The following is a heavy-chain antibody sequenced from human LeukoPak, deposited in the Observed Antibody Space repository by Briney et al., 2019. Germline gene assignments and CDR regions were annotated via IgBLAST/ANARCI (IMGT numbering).Heavy chain of an antibody. J-gene: IGHJ6*03. CDR3: ARGSDTGITIFGVVNYYYYYMDV. CDR2: IKQDGSEK. V-gene: IGHV3-7*01. Sequence: GGSLRLSCAASGFTFSTYAMSWVRQAPGKGLEWVANIKQDGSEKYYVDSVKGRFTISRDNAKNSLYLQMNSLRAEDTAVYYCARGSDTGITIFGVVNYYYYYMDVWGKGTTVTVSS. D-gene: IGHD3-3*01. CDR1: GFTFSTYA.